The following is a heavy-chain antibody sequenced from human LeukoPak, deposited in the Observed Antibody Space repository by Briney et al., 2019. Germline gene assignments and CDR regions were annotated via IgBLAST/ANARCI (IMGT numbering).Heavy chain of an antibody. V-gene: IGHV3-23*01. CDR1: GFTFSNSA. J-gene: IGHJ4*02. D-gene: IGHD5-18*01. Sequence: GKSLRLSCAASGFTFSNSAMHWVRQAPGKGLEWVSAISGSGGSTYYADSVKGRFTISRDNSKNTLYLQMNSLRAEDTAVYYCAKTDTAMFFDYWGQGTLVTVSS. CDR3: AKTDTAMFFDY. CDR2: ISGSGGST.